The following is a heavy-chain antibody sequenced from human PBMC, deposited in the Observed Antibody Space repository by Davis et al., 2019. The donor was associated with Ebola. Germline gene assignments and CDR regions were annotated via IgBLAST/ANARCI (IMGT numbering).Heavy chain of an antibody. D-gene: IGHD3-22*01. CDR2: IKTDGSMT. CDR3: AKDFYDSSGRFFDY. V-gene: IGHV3-74*01. CDR1: GFTFSSYW. J-gene: IGHJ4*02. Sequence: HTGGSLRLSCAASGFTFSSYWMSWVRQAPGKGLVWVSRIKTDGSMTGYGDSVQGRFTISRDNAKNTLYLQMNSLRAEDTAVYYCAKDFYDSSGRFFDYWGQGTLVTVSS.